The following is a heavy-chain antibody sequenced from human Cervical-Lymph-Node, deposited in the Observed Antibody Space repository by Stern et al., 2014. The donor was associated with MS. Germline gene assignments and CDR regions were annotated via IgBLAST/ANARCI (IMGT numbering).Heavy chain of an antibody. CDR1: GFSFSGSA. Sequence: DQLVESGGGLVQPGGSLKLSCAASGFSFSGSAMHWVRQTSGKGLEWIGRIRSNTNNYATTYAASVKGRFTISRDDSKNTTYLQMNSLKTEDTAVYYCRRQGSFTPGKTEESWGQGTLVTVSS. D-gene: IGHD1-1*01. CDR2: IRSNTNNYAT. CDR3: RRQGSFTPGKTEES. V-gene: IGHV3-73*01. J-gene: IGHJ5*02.